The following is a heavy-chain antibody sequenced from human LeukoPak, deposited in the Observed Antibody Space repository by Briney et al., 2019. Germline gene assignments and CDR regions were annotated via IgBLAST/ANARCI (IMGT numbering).Heavy chain of an antibody. CDR3: AREDPEGTFDY. CDR1: GFTFDDYG. J-gene: IGHJ4*02. V-gene: IGHV3-48*03. D-gene: IGHD3-10*01. CDR2: ISNSGRTI. Sequence: GGSLRLSCAASGFTFDDYGMNWVRQAPGKGLEWVSYISNSGRTIYYADSVKGRFTISRDNAKNSLYLQMNSLRAEDTAVYYCAREDPEGTFDYWGQGTLVTVSS.